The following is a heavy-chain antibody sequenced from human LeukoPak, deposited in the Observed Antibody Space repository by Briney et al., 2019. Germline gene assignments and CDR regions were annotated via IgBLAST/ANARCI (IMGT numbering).Heavy chain of an antibody. V-gene: IGHV4-34*01. CDR1: GGSFSGYY. D-gene: IGHD4-11*01. CDR3: ARGLYSDYLWFDP. Sequence: PSETLSLTCAVYGGSFSGYYWSWIRQPPGKGLEWIGEINHSGSTNYNPSLKSRVTISVDTSKNQFSLKLSSVTAADTAVYYCARGLYSDYLWFDPWGQGTLVTVSS. J-gene: IGHJ5*02. CDR2: INHSGST.